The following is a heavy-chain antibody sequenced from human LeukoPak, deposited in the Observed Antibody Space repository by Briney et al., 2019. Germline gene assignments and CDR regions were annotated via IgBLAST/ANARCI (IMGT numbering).Heavy chain of an antibody. Sequence: GGSLRLSCAAFGFTVSVNYMSWVRQAPGKGLECVSVIYSGGNTYYADSVKGRFTISRDNAKNSLYLQMDSLRTEDTAIYYCTTDHVGATVEFDSWGQGTPVTVSS. D-gene: IGHD1-26*01. V-gene: IGHV3-66*01. CDR1: GFTVSVNY. CDR2: IYSGGNT. CDR3: TTDHVGATVEFDS. J-gene: IGHJ4*02.